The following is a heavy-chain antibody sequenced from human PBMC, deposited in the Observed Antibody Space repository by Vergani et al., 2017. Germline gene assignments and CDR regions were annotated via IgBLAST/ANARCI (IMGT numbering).Heavy chain of an antibody. V-gene: IGHV4-61*02. CDR3: ARDDVWSGLAYFDY. Sequence: QVQLQESGPGLVKPSQTLSLTCTVSGGSISSGSHYWSWIRPPAGKGLEWIGRTHTSGNTNDNSSRKRRVIMSVDTSKNQFSRKLTSVTAADTAVYYWARDDVWSGLAYFDYWGEGTLVTVSS. CDR1: GGSISSGSHY. D-gene: IGHD3-3*01. CDR2: THTSGNT. J-gene: IGHJ4*02.